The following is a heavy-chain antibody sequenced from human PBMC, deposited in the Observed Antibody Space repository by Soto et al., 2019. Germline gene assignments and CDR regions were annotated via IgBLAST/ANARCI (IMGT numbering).Heavy chain of an antibody. J-gene: IGHJ4*02. CDR1: GYTFTSYG. CDR3: VRDGDATDYDILTGYFDY. Sequence: ASVKVSCKGSGYTFTSYGISWVRQAPGQGLEWMGWISAYNGNTNYAQKLQGRVTMTTDTSTSTAYMELRSLRSDDTAVYYCVRDGDATDYDILTGYFDYWGQGTLVTVSS. D-gene: IGHD3-9*01. CDR2: ISAYNGNT. V-gene: IGHV1-18*01.